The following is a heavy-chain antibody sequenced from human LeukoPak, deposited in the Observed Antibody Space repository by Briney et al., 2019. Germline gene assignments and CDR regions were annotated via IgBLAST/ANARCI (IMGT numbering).Heavy chain of an antibody. CDR3: ARSHPGNCSGGNCYPRGFDP. CDR1: GGSFSGYY. J-gene: IGHJ5*02. Sequence: SETLSLTCAVYGGSFSGYYWGWIRQPPGKGLQWIGSVFYNGNAYYNPSLKSRVTITVDTSKSQFSLKLSSVTAADTAVYYCARSHPGNCSGGNCYPRGFDPWGQGTLVTVSS. D-gene: IGHD2-15*01. V-gene: IGHV4-34*12. CDR2: VFYNGNA.